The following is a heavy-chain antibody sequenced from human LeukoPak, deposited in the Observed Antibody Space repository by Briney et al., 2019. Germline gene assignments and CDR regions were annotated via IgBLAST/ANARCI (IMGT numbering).Heavy chain of an antibody. CDR1: GYSFTTYW. Sequence: GESLKISCKGSGYSFTTYWIGWVRQMPGKGLEWMGIIYPGDSDTRYSPSFQGQVTISADKSISTAYLQWSSLKASDTAMYYCARLGGGDYGAWGYMAVWGKGTTVTVSS. CDR3: ARLGGGDYGAWGYMAV. CDR2: IYPGDSDT. J-gene: IGHJ6*03. V-gene: IGHV5-51*01. D-gene: IGHD4/OR15-4a*01.